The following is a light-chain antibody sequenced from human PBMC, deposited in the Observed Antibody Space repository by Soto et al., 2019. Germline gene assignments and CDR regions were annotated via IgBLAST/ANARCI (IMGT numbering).Light chain of an antibody. CDR1: NSNIRSNN. CDR3: AAWDDSLNGYV. CDR2: SIN. V-gene: IGLV1-44*01. J-gene: IGLJ1*01. Sequence: QSVLTQPPSASGTPGQRVTISCSGSNSNIRSNNFTWYQQLPGTAPKLLIYSINQRPSGVPDRFSGSKSDTSASLAISGLQSEDEADYYCAAWDDSLNGYVFGTGTKVTVL.